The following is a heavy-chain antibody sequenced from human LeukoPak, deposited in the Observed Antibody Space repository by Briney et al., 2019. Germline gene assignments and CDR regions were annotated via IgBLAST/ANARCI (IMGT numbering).Heavy chain of an antibody. J-gene: IGHJ5*02. Sequence: PGGSLRLSCAASGFTFSSYAMSWVRQAPGKGLEWVSDISNSGDSTYYADSVKGRFTISRDNSKNTLYLQMNNLRAEDTAVFYCAMRASLVSATPWFDPWGQGTLVTVSS. CDR2: ISNSGDST. CDR3: AMRASLVSATPWFDP. D-gene: IGHD2-15*01. V-gene: IGHV3-23*01. CDR1: GFTFSSYA.